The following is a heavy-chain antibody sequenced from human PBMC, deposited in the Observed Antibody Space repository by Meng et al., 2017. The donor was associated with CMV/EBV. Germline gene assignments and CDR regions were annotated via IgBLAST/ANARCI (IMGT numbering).Heavy chain of an antibody. D-gene: IGHD1-26*01. CDR1: GFTFSSYA. Sequence: LSCSASGFTFSSYAMHWVRQAPGKGLEYVSAISSNGGSAYYAGSVKGRFTISRDNSKNTLYLQMNSLRAEDTAVYYCARITVGAIDYWGQGTLVTVSS. CDR2: ISSNGGSA. J-gene: IGHJ4*02. CDR3: ARITVGAIDY. V-gene: IGHV3-64*02.